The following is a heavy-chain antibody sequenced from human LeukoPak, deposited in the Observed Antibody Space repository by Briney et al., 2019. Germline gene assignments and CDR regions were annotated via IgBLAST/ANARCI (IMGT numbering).Heavy chain of an antibody. D-gene: IGHD2-2*01. J-gene: IGHJ6*03. Sequence: GGSLRLSCAASGFTFSSYAMSWVRQAPGKGLEWVSAISGSGGSTYYADSVKGRFTISRDNSKNSLYLQMNSLRAEDTAVYYCARDSWDIVVVPAHMDVWGKGTTVTVSS. CDR3: ARDSWDIVVVPAHMDV. V-gene: IGHV3-23*01. CDR1: GFTFSSYA. CDR2: ISGSGGST.